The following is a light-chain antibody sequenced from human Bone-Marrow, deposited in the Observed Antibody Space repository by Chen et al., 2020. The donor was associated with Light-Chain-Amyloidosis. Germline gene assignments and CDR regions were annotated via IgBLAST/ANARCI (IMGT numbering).Light chain of an antibody. J-gene: IGKJ5*01. CDR2: RAS. CDR1: QSVGNNF. V-gene: IGKV3-20*01. Sequence: EIALTQSPGTLSVSPGERTTLFCRASQSVGNNFLAWYQQKPGQSPRLLIYRASARATGTPDRFSGSVSGTDFTLTVTRLEPDDSAVYYCQQYANSPITFGQGTRLEIK. CDR3: QQYANSPIT.